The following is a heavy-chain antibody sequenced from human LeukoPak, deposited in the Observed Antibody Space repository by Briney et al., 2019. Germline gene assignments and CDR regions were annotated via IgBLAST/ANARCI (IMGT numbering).Heavy chain of an antibody. CDR1: GGSISSGDYY. Sequence: PSETLSLTCAVSGGSISSGDYYWSWIRQPPGKGLEWIGYIYYSGSTYYNPSLKSRVTISVDTSKNQFSLKLSSVTAADTAVYYCVRVLYYYYYTDVWGKGTTVTVSS. J-gene: IGHJ6*03. V-gene: IGHV4-30-4*01. CDR2: IYYSGST. CDR3: VRVLYYYYYTDV.